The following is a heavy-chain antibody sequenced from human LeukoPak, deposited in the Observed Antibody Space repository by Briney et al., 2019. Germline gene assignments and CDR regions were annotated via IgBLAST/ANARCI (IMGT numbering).Heavy chain of an antibody. Sequence: SETLSLTSTVSSGSINNYYWIWIRQPPGRGLEWMGHIYSNGDTKYNPSLKGRVTMSVDTAKNQLSLTLSSVTAADTAVYYWARDGGGYTYAHMYWGQGTLVTVSS. CDR3: ARDGGGYTYAHMY. J-gene: IGHJ4*02. D-gene: IGHD5-18*01. CDR2: IYSNGDT. CDR1: SGSINNYY. V-gene: IGHV4-59*01.